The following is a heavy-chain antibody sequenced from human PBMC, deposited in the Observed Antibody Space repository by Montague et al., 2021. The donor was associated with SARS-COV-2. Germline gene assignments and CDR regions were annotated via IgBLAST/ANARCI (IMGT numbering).Heavy chain of an antibody. J-gene: IGHJ4*02. CDR3: ARESGSGSYYDYFDY. V-gene: IGHV3-11*01. CDR1: GFTFSDYY. Sequence: SLRLSCAASGFTFSDYYMSWIRQAPGKGLEWVSYISSSGSTIYYADSAKGRFTISRDNAKNSLYLQMNSLRAEDTAIYYCARESGSGSYYDYFDYWGQGTLVTVSS. CDR2: ISSSGSTI. D-gene: IGHD1-26*01.